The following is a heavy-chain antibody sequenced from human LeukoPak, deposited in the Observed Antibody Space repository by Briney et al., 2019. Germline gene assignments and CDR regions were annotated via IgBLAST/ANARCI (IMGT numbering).Heavy chain of an antibody. CDR2: ISDGGDTT. D-gene: IGHD5-18*01. CDR1: GFIFSNHA. J-gene: IGHJ4*02. Sequence: QPGGSLRLSCAASGFIFSNHAMSWVRQAPGRGLEWVSAISDGGDTTYYADSVKGRFTISRDNSKNTLYLQMNGLRAADTAVYYCAANRGYSYAYRCYWGQGTLVTVSS. V-gene: IGHV3-23*01. CDR3: AANRGYSYAYRCY.